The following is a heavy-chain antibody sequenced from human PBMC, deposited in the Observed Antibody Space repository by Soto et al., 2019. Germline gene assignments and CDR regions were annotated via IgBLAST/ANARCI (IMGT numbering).Heavy chain of an antibody. Sequence: SETLSLTCTVSGGSISSGDYYWSWIRQPPGKGLEWIGYIFYSGSTYYNPSLKSRVTISVDTSKNQFSLKLSSVTAADTAVYYCARRSSYGRPYGMDVWGQGTTVTVSS. CDR3: ARRSSYGRPYGMDV. J-gene: IGHJ6*02. CDR1: GGSISSGDYY. V-gene: IGHV4-30-4*01. CDR2: IFYSGST. D-gene: IGHD5-18*01.